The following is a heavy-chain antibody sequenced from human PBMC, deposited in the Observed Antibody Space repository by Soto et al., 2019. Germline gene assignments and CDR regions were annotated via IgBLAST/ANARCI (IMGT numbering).Heavy chain of an antibody. Sequence: EVQLVESGGGLVQPGGSLRLSCAASGFTLSGYWMHWVRQGPGKGLVWVSRINSDGSSISYADSVKGRFTISRDNAENTLYLQMNSLSAEETARYYCARTTWSYGMDVWGLGTTVTVSS. D-gene: IGHD3-3*01. CDR2: INSDGSSI. J-gene: IGHJ6*02. CDR3: ARTTWSYGMDV. CDR1: GFTLSGYW. V-gene: IGHV3-74*01.